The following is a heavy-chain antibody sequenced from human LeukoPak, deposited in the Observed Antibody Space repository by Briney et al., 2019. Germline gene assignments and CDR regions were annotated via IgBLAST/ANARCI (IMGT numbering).Heavy chain of an antibody. CDR3: AKDYRYGSA. CDR1: GFTFNSFA. D-gene: IGHD6-19*01. J-gene: IGHJ5*02. CDR2: INVRGDGT. V-gene: IGHV3-23*01. Sequence: PGGSLRLSCAASGFTFNSFAFTWVRQAPGRGLEWVSAINVRGDGTYYADSERGRFTISRDNSKNTLYLQMNSLRAEDTALYYCAKDYRYGSAWGPGTLVVVSS.